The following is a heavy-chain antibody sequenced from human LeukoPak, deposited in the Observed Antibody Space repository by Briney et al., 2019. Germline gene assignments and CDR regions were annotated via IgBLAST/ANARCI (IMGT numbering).Heavy chain of an antibody. CDR1: GFTFSSYS. CDR2: ISSSSYI. V-gene: IGHV3-21*01. Sequence: RGSLRLSCAASGFTFSSYSMNWVRQAPGKGLEWVSSISSSSYIYYADSVKGRFTISRDNAKNSLYLQMNSLRAEDTAVYYCARDYPDRYYMDVWGKGTTVTVSS. J-gene: IGHJ6*03. CDR3: ARDYPDRYYMDV. D-gene: IGHD3-22*01.